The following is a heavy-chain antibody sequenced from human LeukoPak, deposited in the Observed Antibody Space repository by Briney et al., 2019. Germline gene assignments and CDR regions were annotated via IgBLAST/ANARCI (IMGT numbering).Heavy chain of an antibody. CDR2: ISGSGVST. CDR1: GFTFSSYA. CDR3: AKKKELAGAGCFDY. D-gene: IGHD1-7*01. J-gene: IGHJ4*02. Sequence: GGSLRLSCAASGFTFSSYAMSWVRQAPGKGLEWVSAISGSGVSTYYADSVKGRFTISRDNSKNTLYMQMNGLGAKDTAVYYCAKKKELAGAGCFDYWGQGTLVTVSS. V-gene: IGHV3-23*01.